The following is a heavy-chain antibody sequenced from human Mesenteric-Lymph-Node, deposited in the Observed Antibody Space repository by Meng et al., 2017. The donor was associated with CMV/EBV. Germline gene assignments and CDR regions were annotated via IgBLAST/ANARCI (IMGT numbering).Heavy chain of an antibody. CDR3: AKEGPNYDYVWGSYRYLPFDF. J-gene: IGHJ4*02. V-gene: IGHV3-30*02. Sequence: GESLKISCAASGFNFSNYAMHWVRQAPGKGLEWVAFIWYDGSNKYFADSVKGRFTISRDNSKDTLYLQMNSLRAEDTAVYYCAKEGPNYDYVWGSYRYLPFDFWGQGTLVTVSS. CDR2: IWYDGSNK. CDR1: GFNFSNYA. D-gene: IGHD3-16*02.